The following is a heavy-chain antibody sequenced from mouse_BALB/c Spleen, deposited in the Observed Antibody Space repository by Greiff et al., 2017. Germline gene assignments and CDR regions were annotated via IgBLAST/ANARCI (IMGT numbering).Heavy chain of an antibody. J-gene: IGHJ3*01. D-gene: IGHD3-3*01. V-gene: IGHV14-3*02. CDR3: ARGETRGFAY. CDR2: IDPANGNT. Sequence: VQLKESGAELVKPRASVKLSCTASGFNIKDTYMHWVKQRPEQGLEWIGRIDPANGNTKYDPKFQGKATITADTSSNTAYLQLSSLTSEDTAVYYCARGETRGFAYWGQGTLVTVSA. CDR1: GFNIKDTY.